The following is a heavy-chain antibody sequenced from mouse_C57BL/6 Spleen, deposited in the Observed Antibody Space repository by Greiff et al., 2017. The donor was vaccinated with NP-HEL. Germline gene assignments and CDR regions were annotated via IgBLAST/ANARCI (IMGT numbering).Heavy chain of an antibody. CDR3: AREVARRCFDV. Sequence: EVKLMESGPGLVKPSQSLSLTCSVTGYSITSGYYWNWIRQFPGNKLEWMGYISYDGSNNYNPSLKNRISITRDTSKNQFFLKLNSVTTEDTATYYCAREVARRCFDVWGTGTTVTVSS. CDR2: ISYDGSN. D-gene: IGHD1-1*02. CDR1: GYSITSGYY. V-gene: IGHV3-6*01. J-gene: IGHJ1*03.